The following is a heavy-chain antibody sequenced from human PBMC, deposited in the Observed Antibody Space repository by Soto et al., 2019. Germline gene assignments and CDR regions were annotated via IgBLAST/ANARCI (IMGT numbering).Heavy chain of an antibody. J-gene: IGHJ3*01. CDR2: IYYSGNT. V-gene: IGHV4-30-4*01. Sequence: QVQLQESGPGLVEPSQTLSLTCTVSGGSISSGGYYWSWIRQPPGKGLEWIGYIYYSGNTYYNPSLKIRVTLSLQTPTTQFALNLTPVPAAAPAFYYCARHPWALVVPLYDDAFHPLGQGTLVTVPS. CDR3: ARHPWALVVPLYDDAFHP. CDR1: GGSISSGGYY. D-gene: IGHD2-21*01.